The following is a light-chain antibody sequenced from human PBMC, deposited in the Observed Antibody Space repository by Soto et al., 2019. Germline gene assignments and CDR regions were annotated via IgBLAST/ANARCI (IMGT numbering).Light chain of an antibody. V-gene: IGLV2-14*01. CDR2: DVS. Sequence: QSALTQPASVSGSPGQSIAISCTGTSSDVGGYKYVSWYQQYPGKAPKLIIYDVSNRPSGVPDRFSGSKSGNTASLTISGLQSEDEADYYCSSYTSYTSYVFGTGTKVTVL. J-gene: IGLJ1*01. CDR1: SSDVGGYKY. CDR3: SSYTSYTSYV.